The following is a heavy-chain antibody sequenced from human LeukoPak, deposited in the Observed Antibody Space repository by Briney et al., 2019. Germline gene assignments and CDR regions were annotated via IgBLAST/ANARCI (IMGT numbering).Heavy chain of an antibody. V-gene: IGHV3-74*01. Sequence: GGSLRLSCTASGFTFSDYWMHWVRQAPGKGLVWVSRTNTDASSTSYADSVKGRFTISRDNTKNTVYLQMDSLRAEDTAVYYCARGMTYDYGSGKFDYWGQGSLVTVSS. CDR2: TNTDASST. CDR1: GFTFSDYW. J-gene: IGHJ4*02. D-gene: IGHD3-10*01. CDR3: ARGMTYDYGSGKFDY.